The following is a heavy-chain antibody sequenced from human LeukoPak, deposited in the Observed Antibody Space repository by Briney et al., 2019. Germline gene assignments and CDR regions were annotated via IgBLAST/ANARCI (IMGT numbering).Heavy chain of an antibody. CDR1: SGSTSTSNYY. D-gene: IGHD3-22*01. J-gene: IGHJ3*02. Sequence: PETLSLTCTVSSGSTSTSNYYWGWARQPPGKALEWIGNIFDSGSTYYSPSLKTRVTISLETSRNQFSWKLNSVTAAPTAAFYGAKSNGYGLIDIWGQGTMVTVSS. CDR2: IFDSGST. CDR3: AKSNGYGLIDI. V-gene: IGHV4-39*07.